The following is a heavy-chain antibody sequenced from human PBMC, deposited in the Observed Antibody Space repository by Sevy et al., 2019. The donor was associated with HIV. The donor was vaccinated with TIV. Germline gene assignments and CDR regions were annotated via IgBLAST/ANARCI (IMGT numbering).Heavy chain of an antibody. CDR1: GFTFSSYA. Sequence: GGSLRLSCSASGFTFSSYAMHWVRQAPGKGLEYVSAISSNGGSTYYADSVKGRFTISRDNSKNTLYLQMGSLRAEDTAVYYCGKDGIAVAGNGTDSAFDIWGQGTMVTVSS. CDR2: ISSNGGST. J-gene: IGHJ3*02. D-gene: IGHD6-19*01. V-gene: IGHV3-64D*06. CDR3: GKDGIAVAGNGTDSAFDI.